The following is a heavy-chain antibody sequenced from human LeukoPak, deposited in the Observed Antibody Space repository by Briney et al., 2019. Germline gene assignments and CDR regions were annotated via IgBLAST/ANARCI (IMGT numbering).Heavy chain of an antibody. CDR1: GDSISTSNSY. V-gene: IGHV4-39*01. Sequence: PSETLSLTCTVSGDSISTSNSYWGWIRQPPGKGLEWIGSIYYSGNTYYNASLKSRVTISVDTSKNQFSLKLTSVTAADTAVYYCASLKVPGHFDYWGQGTLVTLSS. CDR3: ASLKVPGHFDY. CDR2: IYYSGNT. D-gene: IGHD2/OR15-2a*01. J-gene: IGHJ4*02.